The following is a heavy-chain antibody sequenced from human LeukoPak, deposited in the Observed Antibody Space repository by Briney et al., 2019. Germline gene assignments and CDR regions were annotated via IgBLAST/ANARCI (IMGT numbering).Heavy chain of an antibody. CDR2: IGYSGRTI. D-gene: IGHD6-19*01. CDR3: ALLAVASDFDY. V-gene: IGHV3-48*03. Sequence: GGSLRLTCRGSGFTFSSYAMNWVRQAPGKGLEWVANIGYSGRTIYYADSVKGRFTISRDNAKNSLYLQMNSLRVEDTAVYYCALLAVASDFDYWGQGALVTVSS. J-gene: IGHJ4*02. CDR1: GFTFSSYA.